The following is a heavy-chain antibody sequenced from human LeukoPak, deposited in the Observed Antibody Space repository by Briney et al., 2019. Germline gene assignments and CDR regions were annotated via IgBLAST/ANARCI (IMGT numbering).Heavy chain of an antibody. J-gene: IGHJ6*03. Sequence: SETLSLTCTVSGGSISSYYWSWIRQPPGKGLEWIGYICTSGSTNYNPSLKSRVTISVDTSKNQFSLKLSSVTAADTAVYYCARLGAARLYYYYYMDVWGKGTTVTVSS. V-gene: IGHV4-4*09. CDR1: GGSISSYY. CDR2: ICTSGST. D-gene: IGHD6-6*01. CDR3: ARLGAARLYYYYYMDV.